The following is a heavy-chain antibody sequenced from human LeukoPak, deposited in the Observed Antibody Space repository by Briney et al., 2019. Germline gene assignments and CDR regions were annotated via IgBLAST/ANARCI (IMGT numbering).Heavy chain of an antibody. J-gene: IGHJ5*02. CDR3: APHPGPLLGFDP. Sequence: GGSLRLSCAAYGFTFSDYYMSWIRQAPGKGLEWVSYISSSSSYTNYADSVKGRFTISRDNAKNSLYLQMNSLRAEDTAVYYCAPHPGPLLGFDPWGQGTLVTVSS. D-gene: IGHD3-10*01. CDR1: GFTFSDYY. CDR2: ISSSSSYT. V-gene: IGHV3-11*03.